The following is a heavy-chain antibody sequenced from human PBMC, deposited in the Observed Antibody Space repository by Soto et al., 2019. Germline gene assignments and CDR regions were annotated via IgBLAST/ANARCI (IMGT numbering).Heavy chain of an antibody. CDR1: GYTFTSYG. Sequence: ASVKVSCKASGYTFTSYGISWVRQAPGQGLEWMGWISAYNGNTNYAQKLQGRVTMTTDTSTSTAYMELRSLRSDDTAVYYCARGGSVPLLENLFDIWGQGTMVTVSS. J-gene: IGHJ3*02. CDR2: ISAYNGNT. CDR3: ARGGSVPLLENLFDI. V-gene: IGHV1-18*01. D-gene: IGHD3-16*01.